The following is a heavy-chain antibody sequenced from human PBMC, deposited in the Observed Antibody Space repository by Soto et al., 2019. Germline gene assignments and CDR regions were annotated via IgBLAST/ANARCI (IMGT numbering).Heavy chain of an antibody. Sequence: QVQLQESGPGLVEASQTLFLTCTVSGATISSGGFYWSWIRQRPGKGLEWIGHIYYTGTTSYNPSLISRGTISLXXXSXXFSLKLRSVTAADTAKYFCARDDSFYGEPGYGMNVWGQGTTVTVSS. D-gene: IGHD4-17*01. V-gene: IGHV4-31*03. CDR2: IYYTGTT. CDR3: ARDDSFYGEPGYGMNV. CDR1: GATISSGGFY. J-gene: IGHJ6*02.